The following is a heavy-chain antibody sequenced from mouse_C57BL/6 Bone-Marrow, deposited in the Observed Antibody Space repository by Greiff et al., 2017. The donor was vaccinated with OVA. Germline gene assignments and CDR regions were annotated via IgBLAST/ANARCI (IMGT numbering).Heavy chain of an antibody. Sequence: QVQLKESGAELVKPGASVKISCKASGYAFSSYWMNWVKQRPGKGLEWIGQIYPGDGDTNYNGKFKGKATLTADKSSSTAYMQLSSLTSEDSAVYFCARGDGYYVYFDVWGTGTTVTVSS. D-gene: IGHD2-3*01. CDR1: GYAFSSYW. CDR2: IYPGDGDT. CDR3: ARGDGYYVYFDV. J-gene: IGHJ1*03. V-gene: IGHV1-80*01.